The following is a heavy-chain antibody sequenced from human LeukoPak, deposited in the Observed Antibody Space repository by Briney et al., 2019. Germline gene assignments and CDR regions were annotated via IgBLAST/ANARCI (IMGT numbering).Heavy chain of an antibody. CDR1: GFTFSSYS. Sequence: GGSLRLSCVASGFTFSSYSMNWVRQAPGKGLEWVANIKQDGSKKYYVDSVKGRFTISRDNAKNSMYLQMNSLRAEDTAVYYCARVLYDDSGSKFRPCDYWGQGTLVAVSS. J-gene: IGHJ4*02. V-gene: IGHV3-7*03. CDR3: ARVLYDDSGSKFRPCDY. CDR2: IKQDGSKK. D-gene: IGHD3-22*01.